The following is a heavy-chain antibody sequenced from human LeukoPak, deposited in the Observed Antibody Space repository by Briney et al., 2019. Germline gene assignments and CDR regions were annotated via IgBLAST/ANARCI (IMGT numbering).Heavy chain of an antibody. Sequence: SETLSLTCTVSGGSISSISYYWGWIRQSPGKGLEWIGSIYYSGSTYYNPSLKSRVTISEDTSKNQFSLKLSSVTAADTAVYYCAGRQRGWYHFDYWGQGTLDTVSS. CDR3: AGRQRGWYHFDY. D-gene: IGHD6-19*01. CDR2: IYYSGST. V-gene: IGHV4-39*01. J-gene: IGHJ4*02. CDR1: GGSISSISYY.